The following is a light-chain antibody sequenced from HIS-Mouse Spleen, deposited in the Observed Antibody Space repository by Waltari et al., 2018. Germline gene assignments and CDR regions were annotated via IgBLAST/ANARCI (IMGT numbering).Light chain of an antibody. CDR2: GNS. J-gene: IGLJ3*02. CDR3: QSYDSSLSGWV. Sequence: QSVLTQPPSVSGAPGQRVTIPCTGSSSNIGAGYDVHWYQQLPGTAPKLLIYGNSNRPSGVPDRFTGLQAEDEADYYCQSYDSSLSGWVFGGGTKLTVL. V-gene: IGLV1-40*01. CDR1: SSNIGAGYD.